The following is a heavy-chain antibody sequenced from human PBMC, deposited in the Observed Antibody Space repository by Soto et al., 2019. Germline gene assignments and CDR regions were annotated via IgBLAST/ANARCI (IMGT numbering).Heavy chain of an antibody. J-gene: IGHJ4*02. D-gene: IGHD7-27*01. V-gene: IGHV4-28*01. CDR3: ARRWGRTFDY. CDR1: GYSISSSNW. CDR2: IYYSGST. Sequence: SETLSLTCEVSGYSISSSNWWGWIRQPPGKGLEWIGYIYYSGSTNYNPSLKSRVTISVDTSKNQFSLKLSSVTAADTAVYYCARRWGRTFDYWGQGTLVTVSS.